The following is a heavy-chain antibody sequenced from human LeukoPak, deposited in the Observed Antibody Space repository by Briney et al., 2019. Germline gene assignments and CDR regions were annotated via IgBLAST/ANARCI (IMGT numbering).Heavy chain of an antibody. J-gene: IGHJ3*02. CDR3: ARSSRRRYSSSWYEDAFDI. D-gene: IGHD6-13*01. Sequence: GGSLRLSCAASGFTFSSYEMNWVRQAPGKGLESVSYISSSGSTIYYADSVKGRFAISRDNAKNSLYLQMNSLRAEDTAVYYCARSSRRRYSSSWYEDAFDIWGQGTMVTVSS. CDR2: ISSSGSTI. V-gene: IGHV3-48*03. CDR1: GFTFSSYE.